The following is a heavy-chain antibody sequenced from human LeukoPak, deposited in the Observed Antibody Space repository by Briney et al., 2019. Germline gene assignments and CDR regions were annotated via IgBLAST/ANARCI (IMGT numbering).Heavy chain of an antibody. D-gene: IGHD1-20*01. CDR3: ARQGDNWNDGY. V-gene: IGHV4-39*01. Sequence: NPSETLSLTCSVSAGSISSNSYHSGWIRQPPGKGLEWIGSIYYSGSTYYNPSLKRRVTISVDTSKNQFSLKLSSVTAADTAVYYCARQGDNWNDGYWGQGTLVTVSS. J-gene: IGHJ4*02. CDR1: AGSISSNSYH. CDR2: IYYSGST.